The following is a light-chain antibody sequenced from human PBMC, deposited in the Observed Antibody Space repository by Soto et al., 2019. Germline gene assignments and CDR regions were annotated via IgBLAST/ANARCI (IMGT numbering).Light chain of an antibody. V-gene: IGKV3-11*01. CDR2: DAS. CDR3: QHRTTWLT. Sequence: EIVLTQSPATLSLSPGERATLSCRASQSVSSYLAWYQQKPGQAPRLLIYDASNRATGLPARFSGSGSGTVFTITSSRLEADDFAVYYHQHRTTWLTFGEGTKLEIK. J-gene: IGKJ4*01. CDR1: QSVSSY.